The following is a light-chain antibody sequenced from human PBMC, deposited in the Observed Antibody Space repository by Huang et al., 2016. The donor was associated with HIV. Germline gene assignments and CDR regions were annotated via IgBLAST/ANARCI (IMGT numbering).Light chain of an antibody. V-gene: IGKV1-39*01. CDR1: QRISTY. J-gene: IGKJ5*01. CDR2: AAS. CDR3: QQTYSTAIT. Sequence: DIQMTQSPSSLSASVGDRVTITCRASQRISTYLNWYQQKPGKAPKLLIFAASTLQSGVPSTFSGSGSGTDFTLTINSLQPEDFATYYCQQTYSTAITFGQGTRLEIK.